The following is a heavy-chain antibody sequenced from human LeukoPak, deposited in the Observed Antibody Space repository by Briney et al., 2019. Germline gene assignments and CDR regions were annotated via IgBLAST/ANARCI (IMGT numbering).Heavy chain of an antibody. CDR1: GGSISSSSYY. V-gene: IGHV4-39*01. D-gene: IGHD2-15*01. Sequence: RPSETLSLTCTVSGGSISSSSYYWGWIRQPPGKGLEWIGSIYYSGSTYYNPSLKSRVTISVDTSKNQFSLKLSSVTAADTAVYYCAVVAATPYYFDYWGQGTLVTVSS. CDR3: AVVAATPYYFDY. CDR2: IYYSGST. J-gene: IGHJ4*02.